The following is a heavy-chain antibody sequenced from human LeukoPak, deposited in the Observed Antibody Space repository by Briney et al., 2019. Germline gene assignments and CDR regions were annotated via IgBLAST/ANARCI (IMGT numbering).Heavy chain of an antibody. V-gene: IGHV4-59*01. Sequence: SETLSLTCTVSGGSISSYYWSWIRQPPGRGLEWIGYIYYSGSTNYNPSLKSRVTISVDTSKNQFSLKLSSVTAADPAVYYCARGSGIAAAGTYWGQGTLVTVSS. CDR1: GGSISSYY. J-gene: IGHJ4*02. CDR2: IYYSGST. D-gene: IGHD6-13*01. CDR3: ARGSGIAAAGTY.